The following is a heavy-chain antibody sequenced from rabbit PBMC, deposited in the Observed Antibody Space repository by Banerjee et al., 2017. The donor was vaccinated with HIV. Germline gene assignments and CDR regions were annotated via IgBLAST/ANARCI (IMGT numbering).Heavy chain of an antibody. CDR2: IYGYSSDIT. V-gene: IGHV1S45*01. J-gene: IGHJ4*01. D-gene: IGHD4-1*01. CDR1: AFSFSNKYV. Sequence: QEQLEESGGDLVKPEGSLTLTCTASAFSFSNKYVMCWVRQAPGKGLEWIACIYGYSSDITWYASWAKGRFTVSKTSSTTVTLQMTSLTAADTASYFCARDLAGVIGWNFGLWGPGTLVTVS. CDR3: ARDLAGVIGWNFGL.